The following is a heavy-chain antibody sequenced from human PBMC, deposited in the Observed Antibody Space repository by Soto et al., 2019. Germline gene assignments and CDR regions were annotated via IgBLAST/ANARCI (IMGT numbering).Heavy chain of an antibody. J-gene: IGHJ5*02. CDR2: IYYSGST. V-gene: IGHV4-31*03. Sequence: QVQLQESGPGLVKPSQTLSLTCTVSGGSISSGGYYWSWIRQHPGKGLEWIGYIYYSGSTYYNPTPNGGVTTSVAAPKNKFSLKLGSGTAADTAVYYCARSVDPWGQGTLVTVSS. CDR1: GGSISSGGYY. CDR3: ARSVDP.